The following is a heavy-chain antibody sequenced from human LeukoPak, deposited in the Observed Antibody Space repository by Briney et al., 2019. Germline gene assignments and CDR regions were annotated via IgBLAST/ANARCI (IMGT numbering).Heavy chain of an antibody. J-gene: IGHJ3*02. CDR3: ARPSSSWSSAGAFDI. Sequence: GGSLRLSCAASGFTFSDYSMNWVRQAPGKGLGWVSSISFTSSFVYYADSVKGRFTISRDNAKNSLYLQVNSLRAEDTAVYYCARPSSSWSSAGAFDIWGQGTMVTVSS. D-gene: IGHD6-13*01. CDR1: GFTFSDYS. V-gene: IGHV3-21*04. CDR2: ISFTSSFV.